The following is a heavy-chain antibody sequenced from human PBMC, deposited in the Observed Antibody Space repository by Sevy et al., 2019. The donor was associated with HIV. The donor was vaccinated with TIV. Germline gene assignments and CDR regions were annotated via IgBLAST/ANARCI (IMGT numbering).Heavy chain of an antibody. Sequence: GGSLRLSCAASGFTFSGSAMHWVRQASGKGLEWVGRIRSKANSYATANAASVKGRFTISRDDSKNTAYLQMNSLKTEDTAVYYCTGDIVVVPAAIENYYYGMDVWGQGTTVTVSS. CDR1: GFTFSGSA. J-gene: IGHJ6*02. D-gene: IGHD2-2*02. CDR2: IRSKANSYAT. CDR3: TGDIVVVPAAIENYYYGMDV. V-gene: IGHV3-73*01.